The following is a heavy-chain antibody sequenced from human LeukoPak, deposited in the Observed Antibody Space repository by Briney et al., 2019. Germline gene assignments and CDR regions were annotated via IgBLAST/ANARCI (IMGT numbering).Heavy chain of an antibody. CDR3: ASGSLASSFDH. J-gene: IGHJ4*02. D-gene: IGHD3-16*01. CDR2: INPNSGGT. CDR1: GYTFTGYY. Sequence: ASVKVSCKASGYTFTGYYMHWVRQAPGQGLEWMGWINPNSGGTKYVQKFQGRVTMTRDTSISTAYMELSRLRSDDTAVYYCASGSLASSFDHWGQGTLVTVS. V-gene: IGHV1-2*02.